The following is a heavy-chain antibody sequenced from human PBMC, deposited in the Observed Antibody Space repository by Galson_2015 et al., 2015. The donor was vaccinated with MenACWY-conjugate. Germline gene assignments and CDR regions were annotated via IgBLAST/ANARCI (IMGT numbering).Heavy chain of an antibody. V-gene: IGHV4-59*08. CDR3: ARWNFDAYGMDV. J-gene: IGHJ6*02. Sequence: SETLSLTCTVSGGSISSYYWSWIRQPPGKGLEWIGYIYYSGSTNYNPSLKSRVTISVDPSKNQFSLKLSSVTAADTAVYYCARWNFDAYGMDVWGQGTTVTVSS. D-gene: IGHD1-7*01. CDR1: GGSISSYY. CDR2: IYYSGST.